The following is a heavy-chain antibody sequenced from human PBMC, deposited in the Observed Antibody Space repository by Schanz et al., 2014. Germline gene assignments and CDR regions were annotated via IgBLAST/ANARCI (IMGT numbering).Heavy chain of an antibody. V-gene: IGHV7-4-1*02. CDR1: GYTFAMYD. CDR2: INTNTANP. D-gene: IGHD5-12*01. CDR3: AGGYSGYSHFDY. J-gene: IGHJ4*02. Sequence: QVQLVQSGSELKKPGASVKVSCKASGYTFAMYDMNWVRQAPGQGLEWMGWINTNTANPTYAQGFTGRFVYTLDASVTAAYLEISSLKAEDTAVYYCAGGYSGYSHFDYWGQGALVTVSS.